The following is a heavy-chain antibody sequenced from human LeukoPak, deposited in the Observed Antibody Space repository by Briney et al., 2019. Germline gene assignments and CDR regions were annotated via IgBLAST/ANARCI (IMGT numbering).Heavy chain of an antibody. D-gene: IGHD4-23*01. V-gene: IGHV5-51*01. CDR1: GYGFTSYW. J-gene: IGHJ4*02. Sequence: GESLKISCKGSGYGFTSYWIGWVRQMPGKGLEWMGIIYPGDSDTRYSPSFQGQVTISADKSISTAYLQWSGLKASDTAMYYCARLGTTVVTHFDYWGQGTLVTVSS. CDR2: IYPGDSDT. CDR3: ARLGTTVVTHFDY.